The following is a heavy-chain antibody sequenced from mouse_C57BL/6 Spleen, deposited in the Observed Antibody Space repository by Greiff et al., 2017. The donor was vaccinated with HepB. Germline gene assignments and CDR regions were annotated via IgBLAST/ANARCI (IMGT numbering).Heavy chain of an antibody. Sequence: QVQLKQSGAELVKPGASVKLSCKASGYTFTEYTIHWVKQRSGQGLEWIGWFYPGSGSIKYNEKFKDKATLTADKSSSTVYMELSRLTSEDSAVYFCARHEDSYYGSRVYAMDYWGQGTSVTVSS. CDR2: FYPGSGSI. CDR1: GYTFTEYT. CDR3: ARHEDSYYGSRVYAMDY. D-gene: IGHD1-1*01. V-gene: IGHV1-62-2*01. J-gene: IGHJ4*01.